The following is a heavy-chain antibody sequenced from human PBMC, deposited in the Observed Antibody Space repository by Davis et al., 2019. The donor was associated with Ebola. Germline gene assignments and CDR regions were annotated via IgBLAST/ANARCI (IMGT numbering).Heavy chain of an antibody. CDR3: AKDTSNIWFDI. D-gene: IGHD1-26*01. V-gene: IGHV3-23*01. CDR1: GFIFSTYV. Sequence: GESLKISCAASGFIFSTYVMSWVRLAPGKGLEWVSTYGTSADTYYAESVKGRFTISRDNSKNTLYLQMNGLRVEDTAIYYCAKDTSNIWFDIWGQGTMVTVSS. J-gene: IGHJ3*02. CDR2: GTSADT.